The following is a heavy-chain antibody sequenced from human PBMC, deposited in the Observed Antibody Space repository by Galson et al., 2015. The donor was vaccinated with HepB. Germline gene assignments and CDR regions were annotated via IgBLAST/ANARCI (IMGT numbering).Heavy chain of an antibody. CDR1: GYTFTSYY. Sequence: SCKASGYTFTSYYMHWVRQAPGQGLEWMGIINPSGGSTSYAQKFQGRVTMTRDTSTSTVYMELSSLRSEDTAVYYCAIRRGYSSSPALYYYYGMDVWGQGTTVTVSS. V-gene: IGHV1-46*01. CDR2: INPSGGST. D-gene: IGHD6-13*01. J-gene: IGHJ6*02. CDR3: AIRRGYSSSPALYYYYGMDV.